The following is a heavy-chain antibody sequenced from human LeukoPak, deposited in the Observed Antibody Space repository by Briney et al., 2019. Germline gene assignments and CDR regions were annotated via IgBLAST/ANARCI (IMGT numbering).Heavy chain of an antibody. CDR1: GFTFKTYG. CDR2: LSGSDGST. J-gene: IGHJ4*02. Sequence: GGSLRLSCVASGFTFKTYGMSWVRQAPGKGLEWVSTLSGSDGSTYYADSVKGRFTISRDNSKSTLYLQMNSLRAEDTAVHYCAAGFYFGDYWGQGTLVTVSS. D-gene: IGHD3-3*01. CDR3: AAGFYFGDY. V-gene: IGHV3-23*01.